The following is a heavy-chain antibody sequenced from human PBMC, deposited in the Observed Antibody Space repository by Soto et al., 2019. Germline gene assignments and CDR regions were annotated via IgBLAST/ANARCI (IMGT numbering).Heavy chain of an antibody. D-gene: IGHD3-16*02. J-gene: IGHJ4*02. CDR3: ARHEQLTYYDYVWGSYPLGNLDY. CDR1: GGSISSSSYY. V-gene: IGHV4-39*01. CDR2: IYYSGST. Sequence: NPSETLSLTCTVSGGSISSSSYYWGWIRQPPGKGLEWIGSIYYSGSTYYNPSLKSRVTISVDTSKNQFSLKLSSVTAADTAVYYCARHEQLTYYDYVWGSYPLGNLDYWGQGTLVTVSS.